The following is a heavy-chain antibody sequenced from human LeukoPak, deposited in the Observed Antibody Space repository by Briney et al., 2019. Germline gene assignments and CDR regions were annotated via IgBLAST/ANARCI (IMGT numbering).Heavy chain of an antibody. J-gene: IGHJ5*02. D-gene: IGHD2-15*01. CDR2: IYSSGST. Sequence: PSETLSLTYTVSGGSISSYYWSWIRQPAGKGLEWIGRIYSSGSTNYNPSLKSRVTMSVDTSKNQFSLKLSSVTAADTAVYYCARAGYCSGGSCYSINWFDPWGQGTLVTVSS. V-gene: IGHV4-4*07. CDR3: ARAGYCSGGSCYSINWFDP. CDR1: GGSISSYY.